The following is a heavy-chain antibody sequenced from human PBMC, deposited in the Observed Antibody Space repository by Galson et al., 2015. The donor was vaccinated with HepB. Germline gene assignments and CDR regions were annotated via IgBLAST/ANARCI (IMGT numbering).Heavy chain of an antibody. J-gene: IGHJ4*02. D-gene: IGHD3-10*02. CDR3: ARHQGHYYVRGGGGLDDY. V-gene: IGHV5-10-1*01. CDR2: IDPSDSYT. Sequence: QSGAEVKKPGESLRISCKGSGYSFTSYWISWVRQMPGKGLEWMGRIDPSDSYTNYSPSFQGHVTISADKSISTAYLQWSSLKASDTAMYYCARHQGHYYVRGGGGLDDYWGQGTLVTVSS. CDR1: GYSFTSYW.